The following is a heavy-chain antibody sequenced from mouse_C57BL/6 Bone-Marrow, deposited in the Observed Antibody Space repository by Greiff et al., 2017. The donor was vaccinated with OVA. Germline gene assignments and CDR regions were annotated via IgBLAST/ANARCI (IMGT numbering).Heavy chain of an antibody. Sequence: VKLVESGAELARPGASVKLSCKASGYTFTSYGISWVKQRTGQGLEWIGEIYPRSGNTYYNEKFKGKATLTADKSSSTAYMELRSLTSEDSAVYFCAEGDSNLYFDYWGQGTTLTVSS. CDR2: IYPRSGNT. CDR3: AEGDSNLYFDY. D-gene: IGHD2-5*01. CDR1: GYTFTSYG. J-gene: IGHJ2*01. V-gene: IGHV1-81*01.